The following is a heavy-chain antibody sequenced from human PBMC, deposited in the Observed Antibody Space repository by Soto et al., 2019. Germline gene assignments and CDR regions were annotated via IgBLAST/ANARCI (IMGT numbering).Heavy chain of an antibody. D-gene: IGHD3-22*01. J-gene: IGHJ4*02. CDR2: IYHSGSA. V-gene: IGHV4-31*03. Sequence: TVSGGSISSGGHYWNWIRQHPGKGLEWIGYIYHSGSAYYNPSLKSRVTISVDTSKNQFSLKLSSVTAADTAVYYCARRYYYDRSGYYYFDYWGQGTLVTVSS. CDR1: GGSISSGGHY. CDR3: ARRYYYDRSGYYYFDY.